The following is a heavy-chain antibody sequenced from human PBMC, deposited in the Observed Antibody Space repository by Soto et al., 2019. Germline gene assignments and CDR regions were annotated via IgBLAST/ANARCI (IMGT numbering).Heavy chain of an antibody. D-gene: IGHD1-1*01. Sequence: QVQLVQSGAEVKKPGASVKVSCKASGYTCTSYYMHWVRQAPGQGLEWMGIINPSGGSTSYAQKFQGRVTMTRDTSTSTVYMELSSLRSEDTAVYYCARDLVSVNWRTDNWFDPWGQGTLVTVSS. CDR1: GYTCTSYY. J-gene: IGHJ5*02. CDR2: INPSGGST. CDR3: ARDLVSVNWRTDNWFDP. V-gene: IGHV1-46*03.